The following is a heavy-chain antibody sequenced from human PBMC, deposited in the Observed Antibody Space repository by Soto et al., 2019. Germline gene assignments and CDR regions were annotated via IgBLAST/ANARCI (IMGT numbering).Heavy chain of an antibody. Sequence: QVQLQESGPGLVKPSQTLSLSCSVSGASISSGGYYWSWIRQHPGKGLEWIGFIYYSGNTHYKPALKNRVSMSVDTSKNQFSLRVSSVTAADTAVYYCARGSGASCCPFDYWGQGTLVTVSS. V-gene: IGHV4-31*03. CDR3: ARGSGASCCPFDY. J-gene: IGHJ4*02. CDR1: GASISSGGYY. D-gene: IGHD2-15*01. CDR2: IYYSGNT.